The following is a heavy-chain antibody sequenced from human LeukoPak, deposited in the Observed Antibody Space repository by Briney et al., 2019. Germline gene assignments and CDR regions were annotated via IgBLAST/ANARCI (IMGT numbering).Heavy chain of an antibody. Sequence: PSETLSLTCTVSGGSISSYYWSWIRQPPGKGLEWIGYIYYSGSTNYNPSLKSRVTISVDTSKNQFSLKLSSVTAADTAVYYCARASNYYGSGSYYNSLYYYYYYMDVWGKGTTVTISS. CDR1: GGSISSYY. J-gene: IGHJ6*03. D-gene: IGHD3-10*01. CDR3: ARASNYYGSGSYYNSLYYYYYYMDV. V-gene: IGHV4-59*01. CDR2: IYYSGST.